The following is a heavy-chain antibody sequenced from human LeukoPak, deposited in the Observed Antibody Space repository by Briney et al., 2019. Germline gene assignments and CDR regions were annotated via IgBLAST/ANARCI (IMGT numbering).Heavy chain of an antibody. Sequence: ASVKVSCKASGYTFTSYGISWVRQAPGQGLEWMGWISAYNGNTNYAQKLQSRVTMTTDTSTSTAYMELRSLRSDDTAVYYCARDERDTIFGVVIGRGMDVWGQGTTVTVSS. J-gene: IGHJ6*02. V-gene: IGHV1-18*01. CDR3: ARDERDTIFGVVIGRGMDV. CDR2: ISAYNGNT. D-gene: IGHD3-3*01. CDR1: GYTFTSYG.